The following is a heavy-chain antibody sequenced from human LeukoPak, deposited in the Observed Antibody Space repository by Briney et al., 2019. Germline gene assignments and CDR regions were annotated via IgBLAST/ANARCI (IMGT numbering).Heavy chain of an antibody. J-gene: IGHJ4*02. CDR2: INPNSGGT. D-gene: IGHD2-2*01. Sequence: ASVKVSCKASGYTFTAYYMNWVRQAPGQGLDRMGWINPNSGGTNYAQKFQGRVTMTSETSINTGYMELSSLKSDDTAVYYCVRKSTGRRTSEFDYWGQGSLVTVSS. CDR1: GYTFTAYY. V-gene: IGHV1-2*02. CDR3: VRKSTGRRTSEFDY.